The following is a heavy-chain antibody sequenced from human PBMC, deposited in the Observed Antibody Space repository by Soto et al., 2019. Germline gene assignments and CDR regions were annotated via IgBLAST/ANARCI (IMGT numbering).Heavy chain of an antibody. CDR1: GFTFSSYG. J-gene: IGHJ4*02. D-gene: IGHD6-19*01. Sequence: QVQLVESGGGVVQPGRSLRLSCAASGFTFSSYGMHWVRQAPGKGLEWVAVISYDGSNKYYAESVKGRFTISRDNSKNTLYRQMNSLRAEDTAVYYCAKGPIAVAGTGSLDYWGQGTLVTVSS. CDR2: ISYDGSNK. V-gene: IGHV3-30*18. CDR3: AKGPIAVAGTGSLDY.